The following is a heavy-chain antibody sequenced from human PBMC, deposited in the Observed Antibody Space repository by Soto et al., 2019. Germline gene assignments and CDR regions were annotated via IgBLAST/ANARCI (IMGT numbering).Heavy chain of an antibody. Sequence: GGSLRLSCAASGFTFSSYGMHWVRQAPGKGLEWVAVIWYDGSNKYYADSVKGRFTISRDNSKNTLYLQMNSLRAEDTAVYYCARDEGAKGCFDPWGQGTLVTVSS. CDR1: GFTFSSYG. CDR2: IWYDGSNK. CDR3: ARDEGAKGCFDP. J-gene: IGHJ5*02. V-gene: IGHV3-33*01. D-gene: IGHD3-16*01.